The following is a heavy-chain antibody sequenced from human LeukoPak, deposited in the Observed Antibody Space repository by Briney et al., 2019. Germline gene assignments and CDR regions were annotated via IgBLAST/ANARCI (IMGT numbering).Heavy chain of an antibody. V-gene: IGHV4-31*03. D-gene: IGHD2-2*02. J-gene: IGHJ4*02. CDR2: IYYSGST. Sequence: SQTLSLTCTVSGGSISSGGYYWSWIRQHPGKGLEWIGYIYYSGSTYYNPSLKSRVTISVDTSKNQFSLKLSSVTAADTAVYYCASSGDCSSTSCYTRMGYFDYWGQGTLVTVSS. CDR1: GGSISSGGYY. CDR3: ASSGDCSSTSCYTRMGYFDY.